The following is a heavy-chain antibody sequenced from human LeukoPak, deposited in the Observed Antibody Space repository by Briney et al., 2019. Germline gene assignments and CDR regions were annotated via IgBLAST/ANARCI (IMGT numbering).Heavy chain of an antibody. CDR2: ISGSGSST. J-gene: IGHJ4*02. D-gene: IGHD4-17*01. CDR3: ARDPGDYGDYEARRKSDTHAPPGFDY. Sequence: GGSLRLSCAASGFTFSSYAMNWVRQAPGKGLEWVSGISGSGSSTYYADSVKGRFTISRDNSKNTLNLQMNSLRAEDTAVYYCARDPGDYGDYEARRKSDTHAPPGFDYWGQGTLVTVSS. V-gene: IGHV3-23*01. CDR1: GFTFSSYA.